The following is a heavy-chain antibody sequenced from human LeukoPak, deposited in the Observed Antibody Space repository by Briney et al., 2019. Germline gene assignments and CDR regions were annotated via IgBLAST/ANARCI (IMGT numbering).Heavy chain of an antibody. D-gene: IGHD2-21*02. CDR1: GFTVSSNY. Sequence: PGGSLRLSCAASGFTVSSNYMSWVRQAPGKGLEWVSVIYSGGSTYYADSVKGRFTISRDNSKNTLYLQMNSLRAEDTAVYYCARASRLAYCGGDCYYWGQGTLVTVSS. V-gene: IGHV3-53*01. J-gene: IGHJ4*02. CDR2: IYSGGST. CDR3: ARASRLAYCGGDCYY.